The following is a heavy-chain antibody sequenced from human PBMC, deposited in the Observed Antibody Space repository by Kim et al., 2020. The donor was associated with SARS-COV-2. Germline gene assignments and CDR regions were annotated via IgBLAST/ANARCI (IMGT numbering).Heavy chain of an antibody. D-gene: IGHD6-19*01. Sequence: YSPSFQGQVTNSADKSISTAYLQWSSLKASDTAMYYCARPSSGWYGYFDYWGQGTLVTVSS. J-gene: IGHJ4*02. CDR3: ARPSSGWYGYFDY. V-gene: IGHV5-51*01.